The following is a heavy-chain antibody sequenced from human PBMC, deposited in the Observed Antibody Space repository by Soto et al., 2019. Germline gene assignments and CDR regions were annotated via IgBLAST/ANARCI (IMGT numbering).Heavy chain of an antibody. D-gene: IGHD2-15*01. CDR2: IDPSDSYT. CDR1: GYSFTSYW. CDR3: ASLMSNVVVAATGIDPYYYYGMDV. Sequence: GESLKISCKGSGYSFTSYWISWVRQMPGKGLEWMGRIDPSDSYTNYSPSFQGHVTISADKSISTAYLQWSSLKASDTAMYYCASLMSNVVVAATGIDPYYYYGMDVWGQGTTVTVAS. V-gene: IGHV5-10-1*01. J-gene: IGHJ6*02.